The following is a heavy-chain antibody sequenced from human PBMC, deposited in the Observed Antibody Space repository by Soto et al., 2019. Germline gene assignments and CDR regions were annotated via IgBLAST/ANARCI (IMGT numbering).Heavy chain of an antibody. J-gene: IGHJ4*02. CDR3: AISYSSGWYYFDY. V-gene: IGHV4-59*08. D-gene: IGHD6-19*01. CDR2: IYYSGST. CDR1: GGSISSYY. Sequence: SETRSLTCTVSGGSISSYYWSWIRQPPGKGLEWIGYIYYSGSTNYNPSLKSRVTISVDTSKNQFSLKLSSVTAADTAVYYCAISYSSGWYYFDYWGQGTLVTVSS.